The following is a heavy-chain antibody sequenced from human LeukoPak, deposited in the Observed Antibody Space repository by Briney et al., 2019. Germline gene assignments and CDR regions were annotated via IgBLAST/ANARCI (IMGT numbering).Heavy chain of an antibody. CDR3: AKDYDSSGYLMGC. J-gene: IGHJ4*02. CDR1: GFTFSSYA. CDR2: ISGSGGST. Sequence: GGSLRLSCAASGFTFSSYAMRWVRQAPGKGREWVSAISGSGGSTYYADSVKGRFTISRDNSKNTLYLQMNSLRAEDTAVYYCAKDYDSSGYLMGCWGQGTLVTVSS. D-gene: IGHD3-22*01. V-gene: IGHV3-23*01.